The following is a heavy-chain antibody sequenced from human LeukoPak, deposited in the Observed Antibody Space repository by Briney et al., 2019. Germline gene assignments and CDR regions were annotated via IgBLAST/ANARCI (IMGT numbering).Heavy chain of an antibody. V-gene: IGHV3-23*01. Sequence: GGSLRLSCAVSGFTFSSYGMSWVRQAPGKGLEWVSAISGSGGSTYYADSVKGRFTISRDNSKNTLYLQMNNLRAEDTAFYYCARGRPVGASTVEDYWGQGTLVTVSS. J-gene: IGHJ4*02. CDR1: GFTFSSYG. D-gene: IGHD1-26*01. CDR3: ARGRPVGASTVEDY. CDR2: ISGSGGST.